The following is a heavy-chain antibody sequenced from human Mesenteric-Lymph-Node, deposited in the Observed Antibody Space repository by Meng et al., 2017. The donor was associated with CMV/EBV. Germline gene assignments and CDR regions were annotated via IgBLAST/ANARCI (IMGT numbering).Heavy chain of an antibody. D-gene: IGHD5-18*01. CDR2: VFYNGLT. CDR3: ARVTAMVIGDYYYGMDV. Sequence: SETLSLTCTVSGGSISSSTYYWGWIRQPPGKGPEWIASVFYNGLTYYNPSLKSRVTILVDTSKNQFSLKLSSVTAADTAVYYCARVTAMVIGDYYYGMDVWGQGTTVTVSS. V-gene: IGHV4-39*07. J-gene: IGHJ6*02. CDR1: GGSISSSTYY.